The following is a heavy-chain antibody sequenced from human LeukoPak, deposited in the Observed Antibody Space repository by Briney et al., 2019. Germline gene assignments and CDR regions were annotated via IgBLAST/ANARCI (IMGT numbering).Heavy chain of an antibody. CDR3: ARAPRLGRRSYYFDY. J-gene: IGHJ4*02. CDR1: GFTFSSYW. D-gene: IGHD6-19*01. Sequence: GGSLRLSCAASGFTFSSYWMSWVRQAPGKGLEWVANIKQDGSENYYVDSVKGRFTISSANAKHSLYLQMNSLRAEDTAVYYCARAPRLGRRSYYFDYWGQGTLVTVSS. V-gene: IGHV3-7*01. CDR2: IKQDGSEN.